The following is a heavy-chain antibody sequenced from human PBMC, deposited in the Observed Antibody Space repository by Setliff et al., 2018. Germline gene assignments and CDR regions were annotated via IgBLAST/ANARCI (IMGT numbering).Heavy chain of an antibody. J-gene: IGHJ5*02. D-gene: IGHD1-26*01. V-gene: IGHV4-61*02. Sequence: PSETLSLTCSVSGDSINSGTYYWSWFRQSAGKGLEWIGRIYTGGSTNYNPSLKSRVTISLDTSKNHFSLTLTSVTAADTAVYYCARGAPGWELLSWFDPWGQGTLVTVSS. CDR3: ARGAPGWELLSWFDP. CDR1: GDSINSGTYY. CDR2: IYTGGST.